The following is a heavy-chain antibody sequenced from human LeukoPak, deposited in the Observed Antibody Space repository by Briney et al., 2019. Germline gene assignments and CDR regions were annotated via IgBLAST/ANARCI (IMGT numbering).Heavy chain of an antibody. CDR3: AKDRRSYYGGVDY. CDR1: GFTFDDYA. V-gene: IGHV3-9*01. D-gene: IGHD4-23*01. CDR2: ISWNSGSI. Sequence: QTGRSLRLSCAASGFTFDDYAMHWVRQAPGKGLEWVSGISWNSGSIGYADSVKGRFTISRDNAKNSLYLQMNSLRAEDTALYYCAKDRRSYYGGVDYWGQGTVVTVSS. J-gene: IGHJ4*02.